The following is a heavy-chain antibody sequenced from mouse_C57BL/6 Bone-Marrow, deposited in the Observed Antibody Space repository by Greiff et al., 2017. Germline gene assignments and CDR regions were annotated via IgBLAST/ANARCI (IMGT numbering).Heavy chain of an antibody. J-gene: IGHJ2*01. Sequence: QVQLQQPGAELVKPGASVKLSCKASGYTFTSYWMQWVKQRPGQGLEWIGEIDPSDSYTNYNQKFKGKATLTVDTSSSTAYMQLSSLTSADSAVYYCAIYFDYWGQGTTLTVSS. V-gene: IGHV1-50*01. CDR2: IDPSDSYT. CDR1: GYTFTSYW. CDR3: AIYFDY.